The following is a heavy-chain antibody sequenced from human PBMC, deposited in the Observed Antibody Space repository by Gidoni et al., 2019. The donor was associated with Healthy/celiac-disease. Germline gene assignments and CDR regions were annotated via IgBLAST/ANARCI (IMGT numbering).Heavy chain of an antibody. CDR2: IVVGSGNT. Sequence: QMQLVQSGPEVKKPATSVKVSCKASGFTFTSSAVQWVRQPRGQRREWIGWIVVGSGNTNYAQKFQERVTITRDMSTSTAYMELSSLRSEDTAVYYCAAAFPLYSSIDYWGQGTLVTVSS. CDR1: GFTFTSSA. CDR3: AAAFPLYSSIDY. J-gene: IGHJ4*02. D-gene: IGHD6-13*01. V-gene: IGHV1-58*01.